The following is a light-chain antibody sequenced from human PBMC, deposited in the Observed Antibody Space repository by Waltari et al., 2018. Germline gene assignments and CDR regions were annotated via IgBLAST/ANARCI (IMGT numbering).Light chain of an antibody. CDR2: KSS. Sequence: DLQMTESPSALSASIGARVNITCRASQSIDIWLAWYQQKPGKPPKNLIYKSSILQSGVPSRFSGSGSGTEFTLTIANLQPDDSAVYYCQQYDYYRTFGQGTKVEV. J-gene: IGKJ1*01. CDR3: QQYDYYRT. CDR1: QSIDIW. V-gene: IGKV1-5*03.